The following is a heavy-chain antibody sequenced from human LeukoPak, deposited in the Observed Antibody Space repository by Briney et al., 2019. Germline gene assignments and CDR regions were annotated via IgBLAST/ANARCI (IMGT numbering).Heavy chain of an antibody. J-gene: IGHJ4*02. V-gene: IGHV3-53*01. CDR3: ARGPRYFDY. CDR1: GFTVSSYY. Sequence: PGGSLRLSCAASGFTVSSYYMSWVRQAPGTGLEWVSVIYSTGDVYYAESVEGRFTISRDNSKNMLYLEMNSLRAEDTAVYYCARGPRYFDYWGQGTLVTVSS. CDR2: IYSTGDV.